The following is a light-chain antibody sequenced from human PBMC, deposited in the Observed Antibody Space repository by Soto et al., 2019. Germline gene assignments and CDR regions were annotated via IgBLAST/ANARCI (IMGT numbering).Light chain of an antibody. V-gene: IGLV2-23*02. J-gene: IGLJ2*01. CDR2: EVS. CDR3: CSYAGSSSFGV. Sequence: QSALTQPASVSASPGQSITISCTGTSSDVGTYNLVSWYQQHPGKAPKLMISEVSKRPSGVSNRFSGSKSGNTASLTISGLQAEDEADYYCCSYAGSSSFGVFGGGTKVTVL. CDR1: SSDVGTYNL.